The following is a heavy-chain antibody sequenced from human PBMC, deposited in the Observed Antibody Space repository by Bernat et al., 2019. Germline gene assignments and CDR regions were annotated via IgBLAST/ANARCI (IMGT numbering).Heavy chain of an antibody. V-gene: IGHV4-59*11. J-gene: IGHJ4*02. Sequence: QVQLQESGPGLVKPSETLSLTCTVSGGSISGRHWTWIRQPPGKGLEWIGSIYSAGSPNYNPSLKSRLTISADTSKSQFSLNLTSVTAADTAVYYCARGFSSGRGAAVDFWGQGTLVTVSS. D-gene: IGHD6-19*01. CDR2: IYSAGSP. CDR3: ARGFSSGRGAAVDF. CDR1: GGSISGRH.